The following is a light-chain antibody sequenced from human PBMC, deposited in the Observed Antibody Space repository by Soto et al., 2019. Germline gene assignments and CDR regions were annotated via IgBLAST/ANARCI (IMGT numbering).Light chain of an antibody. CDR2: DAS. CDR1: QSVSSY. CDR3: QQRSNWPPVFT. J-gene: IGKJ3*01. V-gene: IGKV3-11*01. Sequence: EIVLTQSPATLSLSPGERATLSCRASQSVSSYLAWYQQKPGQAPRLLIYDASSRATGIPARFSGSGSGTDFTIPISSLEPEDFAVYYCQQRSNWPPVFTFGPGTKVDIK.